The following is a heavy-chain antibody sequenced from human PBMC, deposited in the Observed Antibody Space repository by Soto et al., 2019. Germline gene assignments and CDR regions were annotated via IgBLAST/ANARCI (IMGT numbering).Heavy chain of an antibody. J-gene: IGHJ5*02. D-gene: IGHD1-26*01. CDR1: GFTFSSYT. V-gene: IGHV3-23*01. CDR2: FSGRDATT. Sequence: EVQLSESGGGLVQPGGSLRLSCTASGFTFSSYTMSWVRQAPGKGLEWVSSFSGRDATTYYADSVKGRFTISRDNSKNTLYLKMNSLRAEDTALYFCVRTIVGAPKGGWFDPWGQGALVTVSS. CDR3: VRTIVGAPKGGWFDP.